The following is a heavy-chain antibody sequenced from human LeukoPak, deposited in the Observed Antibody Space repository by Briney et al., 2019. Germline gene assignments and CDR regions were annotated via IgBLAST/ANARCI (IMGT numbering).Heavy chain of an antibody. V-gene: IGHV4-59*01. Sequence: PSETLSLTCTVSGGSISSYYWSWIRQPPGKGLEWIGYIYYSGSTNYNPSLKSRVTISVDTSKNQFSLKLSSVTAADTAVYYCARGARYYYDSSGYYLPPHFHYWGQGTLVTVSS. J-gene: IGHJ4*02. CDR3: ARGARYYYDSSGYYLPPHFHY. CDR2: IYYSGST. CDR1: GGSISSYY. D-gene: IGHD3-22*01.